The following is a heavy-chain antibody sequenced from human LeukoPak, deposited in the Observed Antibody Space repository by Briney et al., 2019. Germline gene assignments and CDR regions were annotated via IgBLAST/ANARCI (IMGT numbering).Heavy chain of an antibody. V-gene: IGHV4-39*07. J-gene: IGHJ6*03. D-gene: IGHD3-10*01. CDR3: ARETYGSGSYYLYYYYYMDV. CDR2: IYYSGST. Sequence: SETLSLTCTVSGGSISSSSYYWGWIRQPPGKGLEWIGSIYYSGSTYYNPSLKSRVTISVDTSKNQFSLKLSSVTAADTAVYYCARETYGSGSYYLYYYYYMDVWGKGTTVTISS. CDR1: GGSISSSSYY.